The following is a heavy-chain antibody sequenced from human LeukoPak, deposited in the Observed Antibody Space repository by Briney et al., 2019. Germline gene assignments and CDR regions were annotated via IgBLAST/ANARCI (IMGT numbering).Heavy chain of an antibody. CDR2: INPSGGST. V-gene: IGHV1-46*01. CDR1: GYTFTSYY. J-gene: IGHJ4*02. D-gene: IGHD2-21*02. Sequence: ASVKVSCTASGYTFTSYYMHWVRQAPGQGLEWMGIINPSGGSTSYAQKFQGRVTMTRDTSTSTVYMELSSLRSEDTAVYYCARVQSEYCGGDCYFGYWGQGTLVTVSS. CDR3: ARVQSEYCGGDCYFGY.